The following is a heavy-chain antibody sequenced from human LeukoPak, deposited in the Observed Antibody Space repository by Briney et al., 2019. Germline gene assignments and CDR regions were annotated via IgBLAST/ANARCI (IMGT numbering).Heavy chain of an antibody. CDR1: GGSINSY. V-gene: IGHV4-4*07. CDR3: ARDRVGIVGIRDAFDI. D-gene: IGHD1-26*01. Sequence: SETLSLTCTVSGGSINSYWSWIRQPAGKGLEWIGRFYTGGNTIYNPSLKSRVTISVDTSKNQFSLRLISVTAADTAMYYCARDRVGIVGIRDAFDIWGQGTMVTVSS. CDR2: FYTGGNT. J-gene: IGHJ3*02.